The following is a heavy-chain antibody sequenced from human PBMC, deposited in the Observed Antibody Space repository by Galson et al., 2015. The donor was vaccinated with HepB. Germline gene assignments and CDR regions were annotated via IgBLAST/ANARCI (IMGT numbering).Heavy chain of an antibody. CDR1: GDSISNTDFY. J-gene: IGHJ5*02. CDR2: IYYSRST. V-gene: IGHV4-39*02. CDR3: AGDSPNTADRYCSGNACAGWFGP. D-gene: IGHD2-15*01. Sequence: TLSLTCAVSGDSISNTDFYWAWNRQPPGKGLEWIASIYYSRSTYYNPSHRRRVSMSVDPSKTHFSLTLTPVTAANTAVYDCAGDSPNTADRYCSGNACAGWFGPWGQGTLVTVSS.